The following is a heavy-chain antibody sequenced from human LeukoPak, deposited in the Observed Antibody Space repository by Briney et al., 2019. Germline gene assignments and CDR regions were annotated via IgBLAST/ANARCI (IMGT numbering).Heavy chain of an antibody. V-gene: IGHV1-2*02. CDR2: INPNSGGT. Sequence: ASVKVSCKASGYTFTGYYVHWVRQAPGQGLEWMGWINPNSGGTNYAQKFQGRVTMTRDTSISTAYMELSRLRSDDTAVYYCARVLDYGGNPGTDYWGQGTLVTVSS. D-gene: IGHD4-17*01. J-gene: IGHJ4*02. CDR1: GYTFTGYY. CDR3: ARVLDYGGNPGTDY.